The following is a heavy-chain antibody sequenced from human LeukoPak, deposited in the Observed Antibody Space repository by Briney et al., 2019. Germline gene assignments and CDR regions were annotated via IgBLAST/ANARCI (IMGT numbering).Heavy chain of an antibody. CDR1: GFTFSSYS. J-gene: IGHJ3*02. CDR2: ISSSSSYT. CDR3: AKALWFGEVDAFDI. V-gene: IGHV3-21*01. Sequence: GGSLRLSCAASGFTFSSYSMNWVRQAPGKGLEWVSSISSSSSYTYYADSVKGRFTISRDNAKKSLYPQMNSLRAEDTAVYYCAKALWFGEVDAFDIWGQGTMVTVSS. D-gene: IGHD3-10*01.